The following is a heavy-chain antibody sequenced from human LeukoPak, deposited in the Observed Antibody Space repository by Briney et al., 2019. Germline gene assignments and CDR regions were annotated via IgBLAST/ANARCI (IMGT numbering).Heavy chain of an antibody. CDR2: LHRDGSV. Sequence: GGSLRLSCAASGFTVSDNNMIWVRQAPGKGLEWVSTLHRDGSVRYANSVNGRFTISRDDSKNTLSLQMSSLRDEDTAVYYCVRVHGGGYWGQGTLVTVSS. D-gene: IGHD3-16*01. CDR1: GFTVSDNN. J-gene: IGHJ4*02. V-gene: IGHV3-53*01. CDR3: VRVHGGGY.